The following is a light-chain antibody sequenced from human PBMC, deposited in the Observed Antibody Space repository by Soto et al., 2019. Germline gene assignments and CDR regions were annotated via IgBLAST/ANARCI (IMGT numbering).Light chain of an antibody. Sequence: QSVLTQPPSVSAAPGQRVTISCSGSSSNIGNNSVSWYQQLPGTAPKVLIYDNNKRPSGIPDRFSGSKSGTSATLGITGLQTGDEADYYCGTWDSSLSAVLFGGGTKLTVL. CDR1: SSNIGNNS. CDR3: GTWDSSLSAVL. CDR2: DNN. J-gene: IGLJ2*01. V-gene: IGLV1-51*01.